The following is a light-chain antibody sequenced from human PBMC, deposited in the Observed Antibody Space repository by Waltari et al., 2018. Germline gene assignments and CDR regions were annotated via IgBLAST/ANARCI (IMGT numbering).Light chain of an antibody. CDR2: DVR. CDR3: SSYTSSTTWV. CDR1: SSDIGTYAY. Sequence: QSALTQAASVSASPGQSITISCTGTSSDIGTYAYSSWFQQYPGRAPQLMIYDVRNRPLGVSNRFSGSKSGITASLRISGLLAEDEAYYYCSSYTSSTTWVFGGGTKLTVL. J-gene: IGLJ3*02. V-gene: IGLV2-14*01.